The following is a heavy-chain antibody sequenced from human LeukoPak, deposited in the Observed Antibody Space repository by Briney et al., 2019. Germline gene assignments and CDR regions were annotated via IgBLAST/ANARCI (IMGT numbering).Heavy chain of an antibody. CDR1: GYIFTGYY. J-gene: IGHJ4*02. CDR2: SNPNNGDT. CDR3: ARVRYRLAETYIDY. V-gene: IGHV1-2*02. Sequence: ASVKVSCKASGYIFTGYYMHWVRQAPGQGLEWMGWSNPNNGDTNYAQKFQGRVTMTRDTSISTAYMELSRLRSDDTAVYYCARVRYRLAETYIDYWGQGTLVTVSS. D-gene: IGHD3-16*01.